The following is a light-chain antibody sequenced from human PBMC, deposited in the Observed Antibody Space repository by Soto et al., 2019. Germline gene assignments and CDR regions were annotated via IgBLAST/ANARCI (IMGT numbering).Light chain of an antibody. J-gene: IGLJ1*01. CDR3: SSYTSSSTPYV. CDR1: SSDVGGYNY. Sequence: QSVLTQPASVSGSPGQSITISCTGTSSDVGGYNYVSWYQHHPGKAPKLMIYEVTTRPSGVSNRFSGSKSGNTASLTISGLKAEDEADYYCSSYTSSSTPYVFGTGTKVTVL. CDR2: EVT. V-gene: IGLV2-14*01.